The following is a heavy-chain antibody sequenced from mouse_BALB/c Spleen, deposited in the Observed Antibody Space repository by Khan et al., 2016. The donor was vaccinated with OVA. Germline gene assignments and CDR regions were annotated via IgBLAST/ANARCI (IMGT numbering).Heavy chain of an antibody. Sequence: QIQLVQSGPELKKPGETVRISCKASGYTFTTAGIQWVQKMPGKGLKWIGWINTHSGVPNYAEDFKGRFAFSLEISVNTAYLQITNLKTEDTATXFCAIGGSAYYRNGRGAMEYWGQGTSVTVSS. CDR2: INTHSGVP. CDR3: AIGGSAYYRNGRGAMEY. V-gene: IGHV9-4*02. J-gene: IGHJ4*01. CDR1: GYTFTTAG. D-gene: IGHD2-5*01.